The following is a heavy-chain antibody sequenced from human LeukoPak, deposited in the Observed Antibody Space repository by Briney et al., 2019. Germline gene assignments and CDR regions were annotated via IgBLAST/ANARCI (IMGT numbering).Heavy chain of an antibody. CDR1: GFTFSNYW. V-gene: IGHV3-74*01. CDR3: ARGDIVVVTAAHVDY. J-gene: IGHJ4*02. CDR2: INSDGINT. Sequence: GGSLRLSCAASGFTFSNYWMHWVRQAPGKGLVWVSRINSDGINTSYADSVKGRFTISRDNSKNTLYLQMNSLRAEDTAVYYCARGDIVVVTAAHVDYWGQGTLVTVSS. D-gene: IGHD2-21*02.